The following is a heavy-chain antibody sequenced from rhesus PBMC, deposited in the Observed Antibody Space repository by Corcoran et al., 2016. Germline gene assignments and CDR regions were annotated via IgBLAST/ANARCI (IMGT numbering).Heavy chain of an antibody. Sequence: QVQLQESGPGLVKPSETLSLTCAVSGGSISGYYYWSWIRPPPGKGLEWIGSISGSGGSTDYNPSLKSRVTISTDTSKNQFSLKLSSVTAADTAVYYWARLPYYFDYWGQGVLVTVSS. J-gene: IGHJ4*01. CDR1: GGSISGYYY. CDR3: ARLPYYFDY. V-gene: IGHV4-143*01. CDR2: ISGSGGST.